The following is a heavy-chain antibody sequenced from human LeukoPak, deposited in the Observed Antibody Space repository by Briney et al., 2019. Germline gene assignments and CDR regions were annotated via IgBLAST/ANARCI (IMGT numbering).Heavy chain of an antibody. J-gene: IGHJ4*02. D-gene: IGHD6-13*01. CDR3: ARHGLYSDSRYFDS. V-gene: IGHV4-39*01. CDR2: IYYSGST. CDR1: GGSITSSNYY. Sequence: PSETLSLTCTVSGGSITSSNYYWGWIRQPPGKGLEWIGNIYYSGSTYYNPSLKSRVTLFVDTSKNQFSLGLSSVTAADTAMYYCARHGLYSDSRYFDSWGQGTLVTASS.